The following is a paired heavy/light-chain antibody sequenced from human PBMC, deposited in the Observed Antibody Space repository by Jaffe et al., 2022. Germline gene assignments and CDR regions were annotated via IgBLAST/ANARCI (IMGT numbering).Light chain of an antibody. J-gene: IGKJ4*01. CDR3: QQYDNLPPGAGIS. V-gene: IGKV1-33*01. Sequence: DIQMTQSPSSLSASVGDRVTITCQASQDISNYLNWYQQKPGKAPKLLIYDASNLETGVPSRFSGSGSGTDFTFTISSLQPEDIATYYCQQYDNLPPGAGISFGGGTKVEIK. CDR1: QDISNY. CDR2: DAS.
Heavy chain of an antibody. Sequence: QVQLVQSGAEVKKPGSSVKVSCKASGGTFSSYAISWVRQAPGQGLEWMGGIIPIFGTANYAQKFQGRVTITADESTSTAYMELSSLRSEDTAVYYCARRSGYSYPGYYYMDVWGKGTTVTVSS. J-gene: IGHJ6*03. V-gene: IGHV1-69*01. CDR2: IIPIFGTA. D-gene: IGHD3-3*01. CDR1: GGTFSSYA. CDR3: ARRSGYSYPGYYYMDV.